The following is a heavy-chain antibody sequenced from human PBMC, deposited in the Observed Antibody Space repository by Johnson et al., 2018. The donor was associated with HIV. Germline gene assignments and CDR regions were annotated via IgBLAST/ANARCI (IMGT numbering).Heavy chain of an antibody. D-gene: IGHD6-6*01. V-gene: IGHV3-66*01. Sequence: EVQLVESGGGVVQPGRSLRLSCAASGFTVSSNYMSWVRQAPGKGLEWVSVIYSGGSTYYADSVKGRFTISRDNSKNTLYLQMNSLRAEDTAVYYCATAARLFDAFDIWGRGTMVTVSS. CDR3: ATAARLFDAFDI. CDR1: GFTVSSNY. CDR2: IYSGGST. J-gene: IGHJ3*02.